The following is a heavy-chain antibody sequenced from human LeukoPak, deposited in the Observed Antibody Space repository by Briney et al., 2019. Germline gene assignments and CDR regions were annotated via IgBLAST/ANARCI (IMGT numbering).Heavy chain of an antibody. Sequence: GGSLRLSCAASGFTFSSYSMNWVRQAPGKGLEWVSSISSSSSYIYYADSVKGRFTISRDNAKNSLYLQMNSLRAEDTAVYYCASGYYDFWSGYYSDTPLSAFDYWGQGTLVTVSS. V-gene: IGHV3-21*01. CDR1: GFTFSSYS. D-gene: IGHD3-3*01. J-gene: IGHJ4*02. CDR2: ISSSSSYI. CDR3: ASGYYDFWSGYYSDTPLSAFDY.